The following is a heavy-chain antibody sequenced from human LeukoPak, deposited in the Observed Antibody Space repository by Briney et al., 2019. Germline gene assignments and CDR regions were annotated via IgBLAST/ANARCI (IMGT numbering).Heavy chain of an antibody. J-gene: IGHJ6*03. CDR3: ARGRIAAGGEYYMDV. CDR1: GGSFSGYY. D-gene: IGHD6-13*01. V-gene: IGHV4-34*01. Sequence: PPESLSLTCAVYGGSFSGYYLSWIRQPPGKGLEWIGEINHSGSTNYNPSLKSRVTISVHTSQNQFPLTQSSVIAADAPVFYCARGRIAAGGEYYMDVWGEGTTDTVS. CDR2: INHSGST.